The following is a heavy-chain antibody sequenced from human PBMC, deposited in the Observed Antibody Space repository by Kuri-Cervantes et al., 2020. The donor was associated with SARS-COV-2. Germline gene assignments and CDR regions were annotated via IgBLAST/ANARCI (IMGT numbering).Heavy chain of an antibody. J-gene: IGHJ5*02. V-gene: IGHV4-34*01. CDR2: INHSGST. CDR1: GGSFSGYY. Sequence: SETLSLTCAVYGGSFSGYYWSWIRQPPGKGLEWIGEINHSGSTNYNPSLKSRVTISVDTSKNQFSLKLSSVTAADTAVYYCAGDLCPCRQRLDYSWFDPWRERTLVTVSS. D-gene: IGHD1-1*01. CDR3: AGDLCPCRQRLDYSWFDP.